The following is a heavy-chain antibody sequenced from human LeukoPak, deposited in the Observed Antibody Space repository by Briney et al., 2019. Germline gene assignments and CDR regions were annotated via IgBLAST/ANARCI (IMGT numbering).Heavy chain of an antibody. J-gene: IGHJ6*02. CDR2: INYSGST. D-gene: IGHD6-13*01. V-gene: IGHV4-34*01. CDR3: ARLGRIKAAAGYYDGLDV. Sequence: PSETLSLTCAVDGGSLTGYYWSWIRQAPGKGLEWIGEINYSGSTNYNPSLKSRVAISVDPSKHQFSLKLRSVTAADSASYYCARLGRIKAAAGYYDGLDVWGQGTTVTVSS. CDR1: GGSLTGYY.